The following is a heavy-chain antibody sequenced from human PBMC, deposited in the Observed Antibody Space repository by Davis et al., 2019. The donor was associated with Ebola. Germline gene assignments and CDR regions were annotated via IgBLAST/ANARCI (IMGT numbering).Heavy chain of an antibody. J-gene: IGHJ3*02. CDR1: GGTFSSYT. CDR2: IIPILGIA. D-gene: IGHD5-12*01. V-gene: IGHV1-69*02. CDR3: TTPGGQDSGYDVFDN. Sequence: SVKVSCKASGGTFSSYTISWVRQAPGQGLEWMGRIIPILGIANYAQKFQGRVTMTTDTSTSTAYMELRSLRSEDTALYYCTTPGGQDSGYDVFDNWGQGTMVTVSS.